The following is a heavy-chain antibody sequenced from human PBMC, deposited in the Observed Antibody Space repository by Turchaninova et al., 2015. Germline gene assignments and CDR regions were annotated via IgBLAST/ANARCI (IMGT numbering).Heavy chain of an antibody. CDR1: GFTFSTHT. Sequence: GESGGGLVNPGGSLRISCAASGFTFSTHTMNWSRQAPGKVLEWVSSISGSNSMYYADSVKGRFTISRDNAKSSLYLQMNSLRAEDTAVYFCVRIPSSASYPNWFDPWGQGTLVTVYS. CDR3: VRIPSSASYPNWFDP. V-gene: IGHV3-21*01. CDR2: ISGSNSM. J-gene: IGHJ5*02. D-gene: IGHD3-16*02.